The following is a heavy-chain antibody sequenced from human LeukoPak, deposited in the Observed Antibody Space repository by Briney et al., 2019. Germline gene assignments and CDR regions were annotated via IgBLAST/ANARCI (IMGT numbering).Heavy chain of an antibody. CDR2: IYTTGST. D-gene: IGHD6-19*01. J-gene: IGHJ4*02. V-gene: IGHV4-4*07. Sequence: SETQSLTLIVATDSISSDYWSWIRQLAGKGLEWIGRIYTTGSTNYNPSLKSRVTMSVDMSKNQFSLKLSSVTAADTAVYYCASASGYWGQGTLVTVSS. CDR1: TDSISSDY. CDR3: ASASGY.